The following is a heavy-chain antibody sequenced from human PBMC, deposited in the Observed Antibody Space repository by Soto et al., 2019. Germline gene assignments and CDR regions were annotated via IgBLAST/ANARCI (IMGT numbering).Heavy chain of an antibody. Sequence: ASVKVSCKASGYTFTSYDINWVRQATGEGLEWMGWMNPNSGNTGYAQKFQGRVTMTRNTSISTAYMELSSLRSEDTAVYYCARGPQPSRYYYGSGSYFWGQGTMVTVS. CDR2: MNPNSGNT. CDR3: ARGPQPSRYYYGSGSYF. V-gene: IGHV1-8*01. J-gene: IGHJ3*01. CDR1: GYTFTSYD. D-gene: IGHD3-10*01.